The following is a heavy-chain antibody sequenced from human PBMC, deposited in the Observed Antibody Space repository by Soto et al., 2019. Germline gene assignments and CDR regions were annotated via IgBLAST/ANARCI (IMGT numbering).Heavy chain of an antibody. D-gene: IGHD1-26*01. CDR3: ASRVGATSFDFDY. CDR2: MNPNSGST. CDR1: GYTFTSYD. Sequence: QVQLVQSGAEVKKPGASVKVSCKASGYTFTSYDVNWVRLAPGQGLEWMGWMNPNSGSTDYAQKFQGRVTMTRNISISTAYMELCSLRSEDTAVYYCASRVGATSFDFDYWGQGTLVTVSS. V-gene: IGHV1-8*01. J-gene: IGHJ4*02.